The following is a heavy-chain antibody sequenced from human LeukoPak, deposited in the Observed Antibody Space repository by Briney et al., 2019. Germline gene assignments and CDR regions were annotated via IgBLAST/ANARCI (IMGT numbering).Heavy chain of an antibody. Sequence: ASVKVSCKASGYTFTAYYIHWVRQAPGQGLEWMGWMNPNSGGTNYAQKFQGRVIMTRDTSITTAYMELSRLSSDDTAVYYCARGSGPYVSSGYYFDLGYWGQGTLVTVSS. CDR2: MNPNSGGT. CDR1: GYTFTAYY. D-gene: IGHD3-22*01. CDR3: ARGSGPYVSSGYYFDLGY. J-gene: IGHJ4*02. V-gene: IGHV1-2*02.